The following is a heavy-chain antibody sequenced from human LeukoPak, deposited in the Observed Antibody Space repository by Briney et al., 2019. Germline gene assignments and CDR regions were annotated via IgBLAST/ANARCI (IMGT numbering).Heavy chain of an antibody. J-gene: IGHJ5*02. CDR1: GGTFSSYA. CDR2: IIPIFGTA. V-gene: IGHV1-69*13. CDR3: ARGLTSYYYDSSRNWFDP. Sequence: ASVKVSCKASGGTFSSYAISWVRQAPGQGLEWMGGIIPIFGTANYAQKFQGRVTITADESTSTAYMELSSLRSEDTAVHYCARGLTSYYYDSSRNWFDPWGQGTLVTVSS. D-gene: IGHD3-22*01.